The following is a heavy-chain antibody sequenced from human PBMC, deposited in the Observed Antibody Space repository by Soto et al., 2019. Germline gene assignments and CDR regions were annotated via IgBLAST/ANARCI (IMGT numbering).Heavy chain of an antibody. Sequence: ASVKVSCKASGYTLTSYGISGVRQAPGQGLEWMGWISGYNGDTNYAQKFQDRVSMTIDTSTGTAYMELRSLTSDDTAIYYCAKNGQPPYYYYGLDVWGQGTKVTVSS. J-gene: IGHJ6*02. CDR2: ISGYNGDT. CDR3: AKNGQPPYYYYGLDV. CDR1: GYTLTSYG. D-gene: IGHD2-8*01. V-gene: IGHV1-18*01.